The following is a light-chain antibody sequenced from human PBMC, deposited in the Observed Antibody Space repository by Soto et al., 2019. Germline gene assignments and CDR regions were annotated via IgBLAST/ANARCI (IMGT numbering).Light chain of an antibody. CDR1: QSVRSNY. CDR2: GAS. J-gene: IGKJ4*01. Sequence: EIVLTQSPGTLSLSSGERATLSCRASQSVRSNYLAWYQQKPGQAPRLLIYGASSRATGIPDRFGGSGSGTDIPLTISRLEPEDFAVYYWQQYASSPLTFGGGTKVEIK. V-gene: IGKV3-20*01. CDR3: QQYASSPLT.